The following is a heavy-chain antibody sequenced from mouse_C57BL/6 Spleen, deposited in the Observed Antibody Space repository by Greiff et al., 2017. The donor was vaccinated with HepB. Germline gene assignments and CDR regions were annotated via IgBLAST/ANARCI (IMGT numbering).Heavy chain of an antibody. V-gene: IGHV3-1*01. CDR3: ARESLLYYAMDY. D-gene: IGHD2-10*01. CDR1: GYSITSGYD. CDR2: ISYSGST. J-gene: IGHJ4*01. Sequence: EVKVEESGPGMVKPSQSLSLTCTVTGYSITSGYDWHWIRHFPGNKLEWMGYISYSGSTNYNPSLKSRISITHDTSKNHFFLKLNSVTTEDTATYYCARESLLYYAMDYWGQGTSVTVSS.